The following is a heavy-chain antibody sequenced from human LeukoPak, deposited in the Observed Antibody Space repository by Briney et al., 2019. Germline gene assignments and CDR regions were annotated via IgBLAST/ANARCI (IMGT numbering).Heavy chain of an antibody. D-gene: IGHD4-17*01. CDR1: GYTFTSYG. V-gene: IGHV1-18*01. J-gene: IGHJ4*02. Sequence: ASVKVSCKASGYTFTSYGISWVRQAPGQGLEWMGWISAYNGNTNYAQKFQGRVTITADESTSTAYMELSSLRSEDTAVYYCASRREDYGDYEDYWGQGTLVTVSS. CDR3: ASRREDYGDYEDY. CDR2: ISAYNGNT.